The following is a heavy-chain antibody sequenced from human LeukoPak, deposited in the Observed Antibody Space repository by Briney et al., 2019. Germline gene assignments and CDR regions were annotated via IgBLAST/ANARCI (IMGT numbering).Heavy chain of an antibody. Sequence: SETLSLTCTVSGGSINSDYWIWIRQPAGMGLEWIGRIHTGGGINSNPSLKSRVTMSVDTSKNQFSLKLTSVTAADTAVYYCARGMITAGGLHYWGQGTLVTVS. CDR1: GGSINSDY. CDR2: IHTGGGI. CDR3: ARGMITAGGLHY. D-gene: IGHD6-13*01. J-gene: IGHJ4*02. V-gene: IGHV4-4*07.